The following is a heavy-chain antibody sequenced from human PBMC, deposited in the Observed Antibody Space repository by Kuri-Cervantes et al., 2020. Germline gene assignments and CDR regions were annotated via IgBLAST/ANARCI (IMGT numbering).Heavy chain of an antibody. CDR3: ARDLESIVVVPAAIDY. J-gene: IGHJ4*02. CDR2: ISYDGSNK. Sequence: GGSLRLSCAASGFTFSSYAMHWVRQAPGKGLEWVAVISYDGSNKYYADSVKGRFTISRDKSKNTLYLQMNSLRVEDTAVYYCARDLESIVVVPAAIDYWGQGTLVTVSS. V-gene: IGHV3-30-3*01. D-gene: IGHD2-2*01. CDR1: GFTFSSYA.